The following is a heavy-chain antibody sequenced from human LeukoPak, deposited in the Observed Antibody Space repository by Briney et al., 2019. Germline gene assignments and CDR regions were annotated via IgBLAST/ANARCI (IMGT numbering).Heavy chain of an antibody. CDR1: GFIFDDYA. CDR2: ISHKSGNI. Sequence: GRSLRLSCAASGFIFDDYAMHWVRQAPGKGLEWVSGISHKSGNIAYADSVKGRFTISRDNAKNSVYLQMTSLRAEDMAFYYCAKDRCSSSSCGLDYWGQGTLVTVSS. J-gene: IGHJ4*02. CDR3: AKDRCSSSSCGLDY. V-gene: IGHV3-9*03. D-gene: IGHD2-2*01.